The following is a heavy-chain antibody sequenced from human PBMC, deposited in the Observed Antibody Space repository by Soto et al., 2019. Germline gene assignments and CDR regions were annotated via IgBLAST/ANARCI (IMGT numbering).Heavy chain of an antibody. CDR2: IWYDGSNK. J-gene: IGHJ5*02. Sequence: QVQLVESGGGVVQPGRSLRLSCAASGFTFSSYGMHWVRQAPGKGLEWVAVIWYDGSNKYYADSVKGRFTISRDNSKNTLYLPMNSLRAEDTAVYYCARGSDYYDSSGYYHWGQGTLVTVSS. D-gene: IGHD3-22*01. V-gene: IGHV3-33*01. CDR3: ARGSDYYDSSGYYH. CDR1: GFTFSSYG.